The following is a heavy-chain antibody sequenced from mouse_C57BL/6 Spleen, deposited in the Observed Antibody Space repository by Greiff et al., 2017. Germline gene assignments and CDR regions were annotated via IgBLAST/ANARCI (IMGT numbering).Heavy chain of an antibody. CDR2: ISDGGSYT. V-gene: IGHV5-4*01. CDR3: AREKLTGTGFAY. Sequence: EVKLMESGGGLVKPGGSLKLSCAASGFTFSSYAMSWVRQTPEQRLEWVATISDGGSYTYYPDNVKGRITISRDNDKNNLYLQMSHLKSEDAAMYYCAREKLTGTGFAYWGQGTLVTVAA. J-gene: IGHJ3*01. CDR1: GFTFSSYA. D-gene: IGHD4-1*01.